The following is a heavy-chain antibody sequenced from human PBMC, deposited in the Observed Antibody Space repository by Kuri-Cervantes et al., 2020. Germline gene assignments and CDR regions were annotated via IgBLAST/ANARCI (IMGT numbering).Heavy chain of an antibody. CDR3: ARALDYGDYSTENDAFDI. Sequence: LSLTCAASGFTVTSNYMSWVRQAPGKGLVWVSRINSDGSSTSYADSVKGRFTISRDNAKNTLYLQMNSLRAEDTAVYYCARALDYGDYSTENDAFDIWGQGTMVTVSS. V-gene: IGHV3-74*01. CDR1: GFTVTSNY. D-gene: IGHD4-17*01. CDR2: INSDGSST. J-gene: IGHJ3*02.